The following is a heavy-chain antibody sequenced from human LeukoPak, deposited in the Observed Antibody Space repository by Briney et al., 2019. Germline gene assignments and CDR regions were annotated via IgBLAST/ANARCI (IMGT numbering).Heavy chain of an antibody. J-gene: IGHJ4*02. V-gene: IGHV3-30*04. CDR1: GFTFSSYA. Sequence: PGGSLRLSCAASGFTFSSYAMHWVRQAPGKGLEWVAVISYDGSNKYYADSVKGRFTISRDNSKNTLYLQMNSLRAEDTAVYYCAKAKVVPAAIVDYWGQGTLVTVSS. CDR3: AKAKVVPAAIVDY. CDR2: ISYDGSNK. D-gene: IGHD2-2*01.